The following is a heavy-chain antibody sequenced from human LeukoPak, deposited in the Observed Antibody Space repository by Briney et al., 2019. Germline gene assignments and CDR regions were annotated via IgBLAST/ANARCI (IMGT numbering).Heavy chain of an antibody. CDR3: ARVMYYYDSSGYYLNDAFDI. CDR2: IKQDGSEK. D-gene: IGHD3-22*01. Sequence: GGSLRLSCAASGFTFSSYWMSWVRQAPGKGLEWVANIKQDGSEKYYVDSVKGRFTISRDNAKNSLYLQMNSLRAEDTAVYYCARVMYYYDSSGYYLNDAFDIWGQGTMVTVSS. CDR1: GFTFSSYW. J-gene: IGHJ3*02. V-gene: IGHV3-7*01.